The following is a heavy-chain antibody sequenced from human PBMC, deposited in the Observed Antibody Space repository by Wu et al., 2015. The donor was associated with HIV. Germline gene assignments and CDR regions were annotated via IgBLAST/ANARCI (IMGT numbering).Heavy chain of an antibody. V-gene: IGHV4-30-4*08. J-gene: IGHJ4*02. D-gene: IGHD5-18*01. Sequence: QVQLQESGPGLVKPSQTLSLTCTVSGGSISSGDYYWSWIRQSPGKGLEWIGYIYYSGNTYYNPSLKSRVTISVDTSKNQFSLKLSSVTAADTAVYYCAIRRGYSYGSHFDYWGQGTLVTVSS. CDR2: IYYSGNT. CDR1: GGSISSGDYY. CDR3: AIRRGYSYGSHFDY.